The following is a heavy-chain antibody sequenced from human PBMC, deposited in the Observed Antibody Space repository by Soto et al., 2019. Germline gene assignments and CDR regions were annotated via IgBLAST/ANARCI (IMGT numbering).Heavy chain of an antibody. J-gene: IGHJ6*02. D-gene: IGHD2-8*01. V-gene: IGHV1-18*01. CDR3: ARDQILYCTNGVCYVPNYYGMDV. Sequence: ASVKVSCKASGYTFTSYGISWVRQAPGQGLEWMGWIGAYNGNTNYAQRLQGRVTMTTDTSTSTAYMELRSLRSDDTAVYYCARDQILYCTNGVCYVPNYYGMDVWGQGTTATVSS. CDR1: GYTFTSYG. CDR2: IGAYNGNT.